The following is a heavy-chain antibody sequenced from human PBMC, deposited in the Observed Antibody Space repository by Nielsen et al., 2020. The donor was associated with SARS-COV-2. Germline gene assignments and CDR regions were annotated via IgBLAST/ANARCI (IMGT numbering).Heavy chain of an antibody. Sequence: KVSCKGSGYSFTSYWIGWVRQMPGKGLEWMGIIYPDDSDTRYSPSFQGQVTISADKSINTAYLQWGSLEASDTALYYCARLGGRWLPNWYFDLWGRGTLVTVSS. CDR3: ARLGGRWLPNWYFDL. CDR2: IYPDDSDT. J-gene: IGHJ2*01. V-gene: IGHV5-51*01. D-gene: IGHD3-22*01. CDR1: GYSFTSYW.